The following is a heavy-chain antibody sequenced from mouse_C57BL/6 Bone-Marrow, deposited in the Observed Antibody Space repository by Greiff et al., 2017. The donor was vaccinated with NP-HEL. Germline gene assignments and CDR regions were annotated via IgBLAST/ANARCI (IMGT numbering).Heavy chain of an antibody. CDR2: INPNNGGT. V-gene: IGHV1-26*01. Sequence: EVQLQQSGPELVKPGASVKISCKASGYTFTDYYMNWVKQSHGKSLEWIGDINPNNGGTSYNQKFKGKATLTVDKSSSTAYMELRSLTSEDSAVYYCARWRRLDYWGQGTSVTVSS. CDR1: GYTFTDYY. CDR3: ARWRRLDY. J-gene: IGHJ4*01.